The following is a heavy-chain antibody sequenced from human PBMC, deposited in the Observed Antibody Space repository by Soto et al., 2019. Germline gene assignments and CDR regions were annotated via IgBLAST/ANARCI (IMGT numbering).Heavy chain of an antibody. D-gene: IGHD3-3*01. V-gene: IGHV3-9*01. Sequence: EVQLVESGGGLVQPGRSLRLSCAASGFTFADYAMYWVRQAPGKGLEWVAGISWNSGSIGYSDSVKGRFTVSRDNAKNSLYLQMNSLRAEDTAVYYCAKSSLYYDFWSGGIDYWGQGTLVTVSS. J-gene: IGHJ4*02. CDR1: GFTFADYA. CDR3: AKSSLYYDFWSGGIDY. CDR2: ISWNSGSI.